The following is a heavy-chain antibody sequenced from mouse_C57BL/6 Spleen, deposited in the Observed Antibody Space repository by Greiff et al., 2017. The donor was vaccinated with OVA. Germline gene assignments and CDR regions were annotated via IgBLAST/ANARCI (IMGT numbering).Heavy chain of an antibody. Sequence: EVKVVESGGGLVKPGGSLKLSCAASGFTFSSYAMSWVRQTPEKRLEWVATISDGGSYTYYPDNVKGRFTISRDNAKNNLYLQMSHLKSEDTAMYYCARVNWDEGYFDVWGTGTTVTVSS. J-gene: IGHJ1*03. CDR3: ARVNWDEGYFDV. V-gene: IGHV5-4*03. CDR2: ISDGGSYT. CDR1: GFTFSSYA. D-gene: IGHD4-1*01.